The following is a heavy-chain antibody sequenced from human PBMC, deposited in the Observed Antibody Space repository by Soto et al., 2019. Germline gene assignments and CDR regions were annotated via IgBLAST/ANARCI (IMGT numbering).Heavy chain of an antibody. CDR1: GGSISSGGYS. CDR3: AAGGGLPRYY. Sequence: QLQLQESGSGLVKPSQTLSLTCAVSGGSISSGGYSWSWIRQPPGKRLEWIGYIYHSGSTYYNPSTKMRVSLSLDSSKNQFFLKLSSVTAADTAVYYCAAGGGLPRYYWGQGTLVTVSS. V-gene: IGHV4-30-2*01. J-gene: IGHJ4*02. D-gene: IGHD5-12*01. CDR2: IYHSGST.